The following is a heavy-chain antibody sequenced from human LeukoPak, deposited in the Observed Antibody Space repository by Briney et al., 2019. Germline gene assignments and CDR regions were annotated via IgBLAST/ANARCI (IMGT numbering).Heavy chain of an antibody. V-gene: IGHV3-48*03. CDR1: GFTFSSYE. CDR2: ISSSGSTI. J-gene: IGHJ5*02. D-gene: IGHD3-22*01. CDR3: ARDNGRSGYDFNWFDP. Sequence: GGSLRLSCAASGFTFSSYEMNWVRQAPGKGLEWVSYISSSGSTIYYADSVKGRFTISSDNAKNSLYLRMNSLRAEDTAVYYCARDNGRSGYDFNWFDPWGQGTLVTVSS.